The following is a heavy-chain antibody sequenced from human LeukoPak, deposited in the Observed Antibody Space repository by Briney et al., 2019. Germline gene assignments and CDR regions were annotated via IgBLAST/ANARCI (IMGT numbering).Heavy chain of an antibody. V-gene: IGHV3-48*03. J-gene: IGHJ6*03. CDR3: ARPTWTNYMDV. CDR1: GFTLSSSE. Sequence: GGSLRLSCAASGFTLSSSEMDWVRQAPGKGLEWVSYISRSGSTIFYADSVKGRFTISRDNAKNSVSLQMNSLRAEDTAVYFCARPTWTNYMDVWGKGTAVTISS. CDR2: ISRSGSTI. D-gene: IGHD3/OR15-3a*01.